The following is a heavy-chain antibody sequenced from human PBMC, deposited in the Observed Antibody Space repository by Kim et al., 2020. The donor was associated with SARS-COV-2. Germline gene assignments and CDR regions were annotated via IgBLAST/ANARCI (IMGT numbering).Heavy chain of an antibody. CDR3: ARALPQPEVYNWYFGL. Sequence: GGSLRLSCVGSGFTFNNYAMIWVRQAPGQGLEWVSGISGSAGRTFYPDSMKGRFTISRDISKSTLYLEINSLRGEDTAVYYCARALPQPEVYNWYFGLRG. V-gene: IGHV3-23*01. CDR1: GFTFNNYA. D-gene: IGHD4-4*01. J-gene: IGHJ2*01. CDR2: ISGSAGRT.